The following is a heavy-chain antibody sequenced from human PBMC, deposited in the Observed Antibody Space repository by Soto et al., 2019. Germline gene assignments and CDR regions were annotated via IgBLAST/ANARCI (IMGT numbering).Heavy chain of an antibody. CDR2: IIPIFGTA. J-gene: IGHJ4*02. CDR1: GGTFSSYA. V-gene: IGHV1-69*01. CDR3: ARSRDYDRPDVDY. Sequence: QVQLVQYGAEVKKPGSSVKVSCKASGGTFSSYAISCVRQAPGQGLEWMGGIIPIFGTANYAQKFQGRVTITADEPTSTADLEMSSLRSAETAVYYCARSRDYDRPDVDYWGQGTLVTFSS. D-gene: IGHD3-22*01.